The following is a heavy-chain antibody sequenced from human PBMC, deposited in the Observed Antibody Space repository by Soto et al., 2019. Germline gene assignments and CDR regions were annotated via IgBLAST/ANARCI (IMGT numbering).Heavy chain of an antibody. CDR1: GGTFSSYA. CDR2: IIPIFGTA. D-gene: IGHD3-22*01. J-gene: IGHJ4*02. Sequence: QVQLVQSGAEVKKPGSSVKVSCKASGGTFSSYAISWLRQAPGQGLEWMGGIIPIFGTANYAQKFQGRVTITADESSSPAYMELSSLRSEDKAVYYCARGTYDSSGYYSPRPYYFDYWGQGTLVTVSS. V-gene: IGHV1-69*01. CDR3: ARGTYDSSGYYSPRPYYFDY.